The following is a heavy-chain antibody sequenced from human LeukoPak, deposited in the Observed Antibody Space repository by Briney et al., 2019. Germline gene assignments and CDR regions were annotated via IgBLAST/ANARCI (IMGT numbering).Heavy chain of an antibody. CDR1: GFTFFSDA. CDR3: SKEPPHIDGGNSGFDY. J-gene: IGHJ4*02. CDR2: ISGSGGST. D-gene: IGHD4-23*01. Sequence: GGSLRLSCAASGFTFFSDAMSWVRQAPGKGLEWVSAISGSGGSTYYADSVKGRFTISRDNSKNTLYLQMNSLRAEDTAVYYCSKEPPHIDGGNSGFDYWGQGTLVTVSS. V-gene: IGHV3-23*01.